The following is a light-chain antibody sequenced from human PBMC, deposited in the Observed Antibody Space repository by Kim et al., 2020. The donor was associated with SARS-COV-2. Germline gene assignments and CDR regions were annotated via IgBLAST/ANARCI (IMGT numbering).Light chain of an antibody. V-gene: IGKV3-11*01. CDR3: QQRSNWPLT. CDR2: DAS. CDR1: QSVSSY. J-gene: IGKJ4*01. Sequence: LSPGEKATLSCRASQSVSSYLAWYQQKPGQAPRLLIYDASNRATGIPARFSGSGSGTDFTLTISSLEPEDFAVYYCQQRSNWPLTFGGGTKVDIK.